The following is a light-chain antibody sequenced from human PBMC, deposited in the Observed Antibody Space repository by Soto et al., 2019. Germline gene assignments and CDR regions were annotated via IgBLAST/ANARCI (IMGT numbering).Light chain of an antibody. V-gene: IGLV2-14*01. J-gene: IGLJ3*02. CDR3: SSYTGSGTLEL. Sequence: QSALTQPASVSGSPGQSITISCTGTSGDIGSYNRVSWYQQHPGKAPKLIIYEVTDRPSGVSNRFSGSKSGNTASLTISGLQAEDEAEYYCSSYTGSGTLELFGGGTKLTVL. CDR2: EVT. CDR1: SGDIGSYNR.